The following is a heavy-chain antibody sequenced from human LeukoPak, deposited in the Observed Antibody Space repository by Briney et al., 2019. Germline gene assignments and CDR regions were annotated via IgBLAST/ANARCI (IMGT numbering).Heavy chain of an antibody. CDR3: ARLEEDLTLGVAGYWFVP. J-gene: IGHJ5*02. Sequence: GESLKISCKGSGYSFTTHWIGWVRQMPGKGQEWMGIIYPDDSNTRYSPSFQGQVTLSADKSINTAYLQWSSLRASDTAMYYCARLEEDLTLGVAGYWFVPWGQGTLVTVSS. V-gene: IGHV5-51*01. CDR1: GYSFTTHW. D-gene: IGHD3-16*01. CDR2: IYPDDSNT.